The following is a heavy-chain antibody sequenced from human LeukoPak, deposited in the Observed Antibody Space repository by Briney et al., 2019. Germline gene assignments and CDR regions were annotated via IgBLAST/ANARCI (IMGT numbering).Heavy chain of an antibody. CDR3: AGSLRFLGWLLDYYYYGMDV. CDR2: IYYSGST. CDR1: GGSISSSRYY. J-gene: IGHJ6*02. Sequence: SETLSLTCAVSGGSISSSRYYWGWIRQPPGKGLEWIGSIYYSGSTYYNTSLKSRVTISVDTSKNQFSLKLSSVTAADTAVYYCAGSLRFLGWLLDYYYYGMDVWGQGTTVTVSS. D-gene: IGHD3-3*01. V-gene: IGHV4-39*01.